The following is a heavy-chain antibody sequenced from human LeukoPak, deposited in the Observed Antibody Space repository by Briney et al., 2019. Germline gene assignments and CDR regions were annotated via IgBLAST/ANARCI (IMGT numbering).Heavy chain of an antibody. CDR2: INPDGGVT. D-gene: IGHD2-8*01. Sequence: ASVKVSCKASGYSFTGYYIHWVRQAPGQGLEWMGWINPDGGVTKSAQKFQGRATMTRDKSINTVYMELSGLTSDDTALYYCARGPNHYYYMDFWGTGTTVSVSS. J-gene: IGHJ6*03. V-gene: IGHV1-2*02. CDR3: ARGPNHYYYMDF. CDR1: GYSFTGYY.